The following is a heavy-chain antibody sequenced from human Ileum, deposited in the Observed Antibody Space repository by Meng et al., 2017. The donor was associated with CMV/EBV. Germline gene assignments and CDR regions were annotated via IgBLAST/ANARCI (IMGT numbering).Heavy chain of an antibody. V-gene: IGHV3-11*01. CDR1: GFIISDYY. CDR3: VRAEYGDYGGY. Sequence: GESLRLSCATSGFIISDYYMAWIRQAPGEGLEWISYISGSSNTIYYADSVRGRFTVSRDNAKESVYLQMNSLRADDTAVYYCVRAEYGDYGGYWGQGTLVTVSS. D-gene: IGHD4/OR15-4a*01. CDR2: ISGSSNTI. J-gene: IGHJ4*02.